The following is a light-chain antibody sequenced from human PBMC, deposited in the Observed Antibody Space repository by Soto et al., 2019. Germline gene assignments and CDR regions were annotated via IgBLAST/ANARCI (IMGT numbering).Light chain of an antibody. CDR1: TSDIGDNKY. V-gene: IGLV2-14*01. CDR2: EVY. J-gene: IGLJ1*01. Sequence: QSALTQPASVSGSPGQSITISCTGTTSDIGDNKYVSWYQQHPGKAPQLIIYEVYNRPSGVSNRFSVSKSGTSASLTITGLQAEDEGDYYCQSYDSTLSDRYVFGTGTKLTVL. CDR3: QSYDSTLSDRYV.